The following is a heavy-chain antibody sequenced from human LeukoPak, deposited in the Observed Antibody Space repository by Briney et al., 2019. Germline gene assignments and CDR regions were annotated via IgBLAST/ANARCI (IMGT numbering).Heavy chain of an antibody. CDR1: GYTFTGYY. Sequence: ASVKVSCKASGYTFTGYYMHWVRQAPGQGLEWMGWINPNSGGTNYAQKFQGWVTMTRDTSISTAYMELSRLRSDDTAVYYCARGDAAAAGIFDYWGQGTLVTVSS. D-gene: IGHD6-13*01. CDR2: INPNSGGT. J-gene: IGHJ4*02. CDR3: ARGDAAAAGIFDY. V-gene: IGHV1-2*04.